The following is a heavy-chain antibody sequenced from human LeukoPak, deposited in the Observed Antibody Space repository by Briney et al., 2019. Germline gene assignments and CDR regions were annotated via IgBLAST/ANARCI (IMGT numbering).Heavy chain of an antibody. V-gene: IGHV1-69*05. CDR2: IIPIFGTA. CDR3: ARGPIIYDYVWGSYREEHWFDP. D-gene: IGHD3-16*02. CDR1: GGTFTSYA. J-gene: IGHJ5*02. Sequence: SVKVSCKASGGTFTSYAISWVRQAPGQGLEWMGGIIPIFGTANYAQKFQGRVTITTDESTSTAYMELSSLRSEDTAVYYCARGPIIYDYVWGSYREEHWFDPWGQGTLVTVSS.